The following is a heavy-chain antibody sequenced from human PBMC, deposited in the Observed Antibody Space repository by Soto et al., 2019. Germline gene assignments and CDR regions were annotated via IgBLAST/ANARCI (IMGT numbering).Heavy chain of an antibody. J-gene: IGHJ4*02. Sequence: QVQLQESGPGLVKPSETLSLTCTVSGGSVSSGSYYWSWIRQPPGKGLEWIGYIYYSGSTNYNPSLKSRVTISVDTSKNQFSLKLSSVTAADTAVYYCAGRAYCGGDCYLGGFDYWGQGTLVTVSS. CDR2: IYYSGST. CDR3: AGRAYCGGDCYLGGFDY. V-gene: IGHV4-61*01. CDR1: GGSVSSGSYY. D-gene: IGHD2-21*02.